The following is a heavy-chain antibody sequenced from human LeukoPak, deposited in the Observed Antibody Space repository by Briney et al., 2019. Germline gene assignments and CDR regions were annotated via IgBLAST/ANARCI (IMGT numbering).Heavy chain of an antibody. CDR1: GDSISSSSSY. CDR2: IYYSGST. V-gene: IGHV4-39*07. Sequence: PSETLSLTCTVSGDSISSSSSYWGWIRQPPGGGLEWIGSIYYSGSTYYNTSLKSRVTISVDTSKNQFSLKLSSVTAADTAVYYCARDLPIYGDQVGYFDYWGQGTLVTVSS. J-gene: IGHJ4*02. CDR3: ARDLPIYGDQVGYFDY. D-gene: IGHD4-17*01.